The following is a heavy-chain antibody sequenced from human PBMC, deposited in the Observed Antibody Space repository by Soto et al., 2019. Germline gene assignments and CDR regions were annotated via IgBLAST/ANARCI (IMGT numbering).Heavy chain of an antibody. CDR2: IYYSGST. V-gene: IGHV4-39*01. CDR3: ASSGYSYGFAKDY. CDR1: GGSLSRSSYY. D-gene: IGHD5-18*01. J-gene: IGHJ4*02. Sequence: SCTVPGGSLSRSSYYWGWVRQPPGKGLEWIGSIYYSGSTYYNPSLKSRVTISVDTSKNQFSLKLSSVTAADTAVYYCASSGYSYGFAKDYWGQGTLVTVSS.